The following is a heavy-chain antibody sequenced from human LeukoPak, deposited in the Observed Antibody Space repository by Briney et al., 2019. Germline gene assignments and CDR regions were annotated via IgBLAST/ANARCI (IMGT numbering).Heavy chain of an antibody. D-gene: IGHD6-13*01. V-gene: IGHV3-9*01. CDR3: ARAPIPPSAAAGTIDY. CDR1: GFIFDDYA. J-gene: IGHJ4*02. CDR2: ITWGRDNL. Sequence: GGSLRLSCAVSGFIFDDYAMHWVRQAPGKGLEWVSGITWGRDNLAYAASVKGRFTISRDNAKNSLYLQMNNLRAEDTAVYYCARAPIPPSAAAGTIDYWGQGTLVTVSS.